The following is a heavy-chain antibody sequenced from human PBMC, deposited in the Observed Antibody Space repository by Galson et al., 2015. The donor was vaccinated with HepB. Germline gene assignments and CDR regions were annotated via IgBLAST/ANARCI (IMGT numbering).Heavy chain of an antibody. Sequence: SVKVSCKASGGTFSSYAISWVRQAPGQGLEWMGGIIPIFGIANYAQKFQGRVTITADKSTSTAYMELSSLRSEDTAVYYCARDRLLYGSGSYYWFDPWGQGTLVTVSS. J-gene: IGHJ5*02. D-gene: IGHD3-10*01. CDR1: GGTFSSYA. CDR3: ARDRLLYGSGSYYWFDP. CDR2: IIPIFGIA. V-gene: IGHV1-69*10.